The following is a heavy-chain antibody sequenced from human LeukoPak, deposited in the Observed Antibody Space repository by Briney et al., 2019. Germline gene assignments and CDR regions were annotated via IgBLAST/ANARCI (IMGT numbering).Heavy chain of an antibody. Sequence: GGSLRLSCAASRFTFSGYTMNWVRQAPGKGLEWVSSISSSSSYIYYADSVKGRFIISRDNAKNSLYLQMNSLRAEDTAVYYCATIRFLEWLPNSPSDYWGQGTLVTISS. J-gene: IGHJ4*02. CDR3: ATIRFLEWLPNSPSDY. V-gene: IGHV3-21*01. CDR1: RFTFSGYT. D-gene: IGHD3-3*01. CDR2: ISSSSSYI.